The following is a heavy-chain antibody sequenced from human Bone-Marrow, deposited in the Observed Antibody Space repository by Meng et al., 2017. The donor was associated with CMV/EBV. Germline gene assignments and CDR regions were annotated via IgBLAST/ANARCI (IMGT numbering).Heavy chain of an antibody. D-gene: IGHD3-10*01. CDR1: GFTFSSYA. Sequence: GGSLRLSCAASGFTFSSYAMSWVRQAPGKGLEWVSAISGSGGSTYYADSVKGRFTISRDNSKNTLYLQMNSLRAEDTAVYYCAKVQGELLWFGELLLIGMDVWGQGTTVTVSS. CDR2: ISGSGGST. V-gene: IGHV3-23*01. J-gene: IGHJ6*02. CDR3: AKVQGELLWFGELLLIGMDV.